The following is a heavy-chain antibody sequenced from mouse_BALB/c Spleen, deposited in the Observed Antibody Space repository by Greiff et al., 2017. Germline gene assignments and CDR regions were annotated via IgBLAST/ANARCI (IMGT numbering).Heavy chain of an antibody. D-gene: IGHD2-4*01. J-gene: IGHJ3*01. V-gene: IGHV5-4*02. CDR2: ISDGGSYT. Sequence: EVKLMESGGGLVKPGGSLKLSCAASGFTFSDYYMYWVRQTPEKRLEWVATISDGGSYTYYPDSVKGRFTISRDNAKNNLYLQMSSLKSEDTAMYYCARDGSTMITTRAYWGQGTLVTVSA. CDR1: GFTFSDYY. CDR3: ARDGSTMITTRAY.